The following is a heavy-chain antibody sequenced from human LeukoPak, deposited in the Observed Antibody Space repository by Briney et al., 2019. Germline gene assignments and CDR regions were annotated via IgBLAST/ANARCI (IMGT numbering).Heavy chain of an antibody. Sequence: ASVKVSCKASGYAFTTYGISWVRQAPGQGLEWMGWISAYNGNTNYAQNFQGRVTMTIDTSTRTAYMELRSLRSDDTAVYYCARDNRYSSGWYAYWGQGTLVTVSS. J-gene: IGHJ4*02. CDR2: ISAYNGNT. CDR3: ARDNRYSSGWYAY. CDR1: GYAFTTYG. D-gene: IGHD6-19*01. V-gene: IGHV1-18*01.